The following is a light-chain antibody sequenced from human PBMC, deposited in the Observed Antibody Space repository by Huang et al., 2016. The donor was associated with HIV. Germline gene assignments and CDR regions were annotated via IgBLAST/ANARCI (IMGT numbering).Light chain of an antibody. CDR3: QQYGSFPPKFT. CDR2: SAS. V-gene: IGKV3-20*01. Sequence: EIVLTQSPGTLSLSPGERATHSCRASQSADTSYLAWYQQKPGQAPRLLIHSASRRATDIPVRFSGSGSGTDVTLTISRREPEDFAVYYCQQYGSFPPKFTFGGGTKVEMK. CDR1: QSADTSY. J-gene: IGKJ4*01.